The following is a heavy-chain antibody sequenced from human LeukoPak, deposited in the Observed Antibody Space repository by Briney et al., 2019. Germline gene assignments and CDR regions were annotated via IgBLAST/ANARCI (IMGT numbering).Heavy chain of an antibody. CDR2: IYTNGST. V-gene: IGHV4-61*02. CDR3: ARAEWELDDAFDI. D-gene: IGHD1-26*01. Sequence: SETLSLTCTVSGGSISSGSYSWNWIRQPAGKGLEWIGRIYTNGSTNYNPSLKSRLTISVDTSKNQFSLELSSVTAADTAVYYCARAEWELDDAFDIWGQGTMVTVSS. CDR1: GGSISSGSYS. J-gene: IGHJ3*02.